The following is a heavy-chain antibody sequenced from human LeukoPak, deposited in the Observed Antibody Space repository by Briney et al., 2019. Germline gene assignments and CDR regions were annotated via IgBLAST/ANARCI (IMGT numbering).Heavy chain of an antibody. J-gene: IGHJ3*02. CDR2: VYYSGST. V-gene: IGHV4-59*01. CDR3: ARPVSSGSYSGAFDI. CDR1: GGSISSYY. D-gene: IGHD3-10*01. Sequence: SETLSLTCTVSGGSISSYYWSWIRQPPGKGLEWIGYVYYSGSTDYNPSLKSRVTISVDTSKNHFSLKLNSVTAADTAVYYCARPVSSGSYSGAFDIWGQGTRVTVSS.